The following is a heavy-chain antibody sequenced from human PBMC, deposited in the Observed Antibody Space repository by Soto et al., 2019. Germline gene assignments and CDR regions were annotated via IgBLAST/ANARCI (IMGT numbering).Heavy chain of an antibody. D-gene: IGHD1-26*01. V-gene: IGHV1-69*01. CDR1: GGSFSKYG. CDR3: AIVYGEHYFYAMDV. Sequence: QVQLVKAGAAVKMPGSSVRVSCKASGGSFSKYGISWVRQAPGQGLEWMGGSIPMFGIGNYAEKFLGRLKITADESTSTSHIDLSSLRSEDTAVYLCAIVYGEHYFYAMDVLGQG. CDR2: SIPMFGIG. J-gene: IGHJ6*01.